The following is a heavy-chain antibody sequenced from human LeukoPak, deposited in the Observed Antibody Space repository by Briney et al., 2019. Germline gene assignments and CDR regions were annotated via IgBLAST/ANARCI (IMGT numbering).Heavy chain of an antibody. V-gene: IGHV3-30*19. D-gene: IGHD3-22*01. CDR1: GFTLSSFG. CDR2: ISYDGSNK. Sequence: QPGGSLRLSCAASGFTLSSFGMHWVRQAPGKGLEWEAVISYDGSNKYYADSVKGRFTISRDNSKNTLYLQMNSLRDEDTAVYYCARDPAYEAVVVYYGMDVWGQGTTVTVSS. J-gene: IGHJ6*02. CDR3: ARDPAYEAVVVYYGMDV.